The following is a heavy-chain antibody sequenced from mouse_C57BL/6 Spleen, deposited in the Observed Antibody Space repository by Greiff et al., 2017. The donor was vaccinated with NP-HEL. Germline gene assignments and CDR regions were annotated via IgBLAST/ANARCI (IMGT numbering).Heavy chain of an antibody. V-gene: IGHV1-18*01. J-gene: IGHJ4*01. Sequence: EVKLMESGPELVKPGASVKIPCKASGYTFTDYNMDWVKQSHGKSLEWIGDINPNNGGTIYNQKFKGKATLTVDKSSSTAYMELRSLTSEDTAVYYCAIITTVVARYYYAMDYWGQGTSVTVSS. D-gene: IGHD1-1*01. CDR1: GYTFTDYN. CDR2: INPNNGGT. CDR3: AIITTVVARYYYAMDY.